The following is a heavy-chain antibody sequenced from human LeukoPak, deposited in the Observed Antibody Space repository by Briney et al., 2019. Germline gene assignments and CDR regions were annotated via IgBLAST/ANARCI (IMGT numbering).Heavy chain of an antibody. CDR1: GYTFTGYY. CDR3: AVDFVGTTNVFDY. D-gene: IGHD1-26*01. J-gene: IGHJ4*02. Sequence: ASVKVSCKASGYTFTGYYMHWVRQAPGQGLEWMGWINPNSGGTNYAQKFQGRVTMTRDTSISTAYMELSRLTSEDTAVYYCAVDFVGTTNVFDYWGQGTLVTVSS. CDR2: INPNSGGT. V-gene: IGHV1-2*02.